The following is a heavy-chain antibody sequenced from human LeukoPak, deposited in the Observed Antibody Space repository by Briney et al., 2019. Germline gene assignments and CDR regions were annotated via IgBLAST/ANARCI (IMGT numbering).Heavy chain of an antibody. CDR1: GYTFTSRY. J-gene: IGHJ4*02. V-gene: IGHV1-46*01. D-gene: IGHD3-16*01. CDR3: AREGLQGDFDY. Sequence: ASVKVSCKAYGYTFTSRYIHWVRQAPGQGLEWMGVINPSGGSTSYAQNFQGRVTMTRDTSTSTVYMELSGLRSEDTVVYYCAREGLQGDFDYWGQGTLVTVSS. CDR2: INPSGGST.